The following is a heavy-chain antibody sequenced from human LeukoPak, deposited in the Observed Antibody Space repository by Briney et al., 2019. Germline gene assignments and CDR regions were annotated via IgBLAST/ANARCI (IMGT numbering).Heavy chain of an antibody. Sequence: GGSLRLSCEGSGFTFSSYWMSWVRQAPGKGLEWVANIKQDGSEKYYVDSVKGRFTISRDNAKNSLYLQMNSLRAEDTAVYYCARGLAACDYWGQGTLVTVSS. D-gene: IGHD4-11*01. V-gene: IGHV3-7*01. CDR1: GFTFSSYW. J-gene: IGHJ4*02. CDR3: ARGLAACDY. CDR2: IKQDGSEK.